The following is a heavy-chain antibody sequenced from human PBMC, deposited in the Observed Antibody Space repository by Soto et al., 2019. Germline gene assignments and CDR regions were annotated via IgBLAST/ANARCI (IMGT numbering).Heavy chain of an antibody. V-gene: IGHV3-23*01. CDR1: GFIFSDHA. CDR3: GKERRGSGWSVCDF. Sequence: GVLRLSCGASGFIFSDHAMSWVLQAPGKGLEWVSDISGSGDSARYADSVKGRFTISRDNSRDTLYLHMNSLRVDDTAVYYCGKERRGSGWSVCDFWGQGDLVTVSS. D-gene: IGHD6-19*01. J-gene: IGHJ4*02. CDR2: ISGSGDSA.